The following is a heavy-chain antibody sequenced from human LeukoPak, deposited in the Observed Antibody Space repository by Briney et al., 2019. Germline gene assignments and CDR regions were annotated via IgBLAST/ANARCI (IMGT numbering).Heavy chain of an antibody. V-gene: IGHV3-23*01. CDR2: VSGSGGST. Sequence: GGSLRLSCAASGFTFSSYAMSWVRQAPGKGLEWVSAVSGSGGSTYYADSVKGRFTISRDNSKNTLYLQMNSLRAEDTAVYYCAKANVVAAMADWFDPWGQGTLVTVSS. J-gene: IGHJ5*02. CDR3: AKANVVAAMADWFDP. CDR1: GFTFSSYA. D-gene: IGHD2-15*01.